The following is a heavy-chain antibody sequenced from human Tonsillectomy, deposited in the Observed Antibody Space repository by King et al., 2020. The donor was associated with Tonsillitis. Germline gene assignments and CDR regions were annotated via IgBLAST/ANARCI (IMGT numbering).Heavy chain of an antibody. CDR2: ISWNSGSI. CDR3: AKDIRGATSGWVAWWYFDL. V-gene: IGHV3-9*01. CDR1: GFTFDDYA. J-gene: IGHJ2*01. Sequence: VQLVESGGGLVQPGRSLRLSCAASGFTFDDYAMHWVRQAPGKGLEWVSGISWNSGSIGYADSVKGRFTISRDSAKNSLYLQMNSLRAEDTALYYCAKDIRGATSGWVAWWYFDLWGRGTLVTVSS. D-gene: IGHD1-26*01.